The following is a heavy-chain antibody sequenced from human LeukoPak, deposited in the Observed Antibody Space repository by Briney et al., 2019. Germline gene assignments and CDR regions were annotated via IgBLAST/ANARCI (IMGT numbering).Heavy chain of an antibody. CDR1: GYTFTSFD. CDR3: TRGPFLNGNAYNWFDP. D-gene: IGHD1-20*01. V-gene: IGHV1-8*03. J-gene: IGHJ5*02. CDR2: VNCDNENT. Sequence: ATVKVSCKTSGYTFTSFDINWVRHTTGHGPEWMGWVNCDNENTRYARKFQGRVAITRDTSTRTVYLELNNLSSDDTAMYYCTRGPFLNGNAYNWFDPWGQGTLVTVSS.